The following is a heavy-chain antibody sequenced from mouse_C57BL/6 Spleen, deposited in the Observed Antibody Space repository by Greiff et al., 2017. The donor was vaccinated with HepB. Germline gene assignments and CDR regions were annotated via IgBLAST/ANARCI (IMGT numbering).Heavy chain of an antibody. V-gene: IGHV1-7*01. Sequence: VQLQQSGAELAKPGASVKLSCKASGYTFTSYWMHWVKQRPGQGLEWIGYINPSSGYTKYNQKFKYKATLTADKSSSTAYMQLSSLTYEDSAVYYCARWEVVASYFDYWGQGTTLTVSS. CDR2: INPSSGYT. CDR3: ARWEVVASYFDY. D-gene: IGHD1-1*01. CDR1: GYTFTSYW. J-gene: IGHJ2*01.